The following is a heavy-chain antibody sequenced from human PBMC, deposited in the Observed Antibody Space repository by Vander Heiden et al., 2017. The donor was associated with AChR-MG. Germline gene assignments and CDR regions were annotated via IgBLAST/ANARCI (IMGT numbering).Heavy chain of an antibody. Sequence: QVQLQESGPGLVTPSETLSLTCTVSGGSISSSYWSWIRQPPGKGLEWIAYIYYSGSTSYNPSLKSRVTISVDTSKNQFSLTLTSVTAADTAVYYCARVTYGSDWYYFDSWGQGTLVTVSS. CDR3: ARVTYGSDWYYFDS. D-gene: IGHD6-13*01. J-gene: IGHJ4*02. V-gene: IGHV4-59*01. CDR2: IYYSGST. CDR1: GGSISSSY.